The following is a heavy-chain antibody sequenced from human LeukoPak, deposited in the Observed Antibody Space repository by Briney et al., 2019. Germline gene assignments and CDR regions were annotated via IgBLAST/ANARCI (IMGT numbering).Heavy chain of an antibody. D-gene: IGHD6-13*01. CDR3: ARHSAAGVRFDN. Sequence: SETLSLTCSVSGGSMSNYYWSWIRQPPGGGLEWIGYIYYSGTINYNPSLKSRVTLSVDASKSQFSLNLRSVTAADTAVYYCARHSAAGVRFDNWGQGTLVTVSS. V-gene: IGHV4-59*08. CDR1: GGSMSNYY. CDR2: IYYSGTI. J-gene: IGHJ4*02.